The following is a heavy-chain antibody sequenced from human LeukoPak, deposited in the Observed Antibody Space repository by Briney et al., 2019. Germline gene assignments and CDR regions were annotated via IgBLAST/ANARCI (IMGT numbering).Heavy chain of an antibody. D-gene: IGHD3-16*01. CDR3: ARGDGDYVDY. CDR2: ISSSGSTI. CDR1: GFTFSSYE. V-gene: IGHV3-48*03. Sequence: PGGSLRLSCAASGFTFSSYEMNWVRQAPGKGLEWVSYISSSGSTIYYADSVKGRFTISRGNAKNSLYLQMNSLRAEDTAVYYCARGDGDYVDYWGQGTLVTVSS. J-gene: IGHJ4*02.